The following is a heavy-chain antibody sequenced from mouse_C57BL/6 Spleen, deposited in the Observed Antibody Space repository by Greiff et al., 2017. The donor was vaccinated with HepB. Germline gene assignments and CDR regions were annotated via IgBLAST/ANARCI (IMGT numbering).Heavy chain of an antibody. CDR2: ISSGSSTI. CDR3: ARGNYYGSSYSY. J-gene: IGHJ2*01. CDR1: GFTFSDYG. Sequence: EVMLVESGGGLVKPGGSLKLSCAASGFTFSDYGMHWVRQAPEKGLEWVAYISSGSSTIYYADTVKGRFTISRDNAKNTLFLQMTSLRSEDTAMYYCARGNYYGSSYSYWGQGTTLTVSS. D-gene: IGHD1-1*01. V-gene: IGHV5-17*01.